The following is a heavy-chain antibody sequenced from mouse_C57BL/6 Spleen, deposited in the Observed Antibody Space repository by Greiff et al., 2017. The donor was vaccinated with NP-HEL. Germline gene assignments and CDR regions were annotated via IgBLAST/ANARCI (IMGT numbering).Heavy chain of an antibody. CDR1: GFTFSSYA. CDR3: AREDGLGYYYGSSYVDWCFDV. V-gene: IGHV5-4*01. J-gene: IGHJ1*03. Sequence: EVKLVESGGGLVKPGGSLKLSCAASGFTFSSYAMSWVRQTPEKRLEWVATISDGGSYTYYPDNVKGRFTISRDNAKNNLYLQMSHLKSEDTAMYYGAREDGLGYYYGSSYVDWCFDVWGTGTTVTVSS. CDR2: ISDGGSYT. D-gene: IGHD1-1*01.